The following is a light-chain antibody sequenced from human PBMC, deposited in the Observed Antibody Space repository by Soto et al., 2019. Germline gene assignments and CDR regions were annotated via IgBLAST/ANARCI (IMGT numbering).Light chain of an antibody. CDR3: QQYCSSPWT. CDR2: DAS. CDR1: QTVSSSY. V-gene: IGKV3-20*01. Sequence: EMVLTHSPGTLSLSPGERATLSCRASQTVSSSYLAWYRQKPGQARRLLIYDASNRPTGVPDRFSGSGSGTDFTLTISRLEPEDFAVYFCQQYCSSPWTVGHGTKVEFK. J-gene: IGKJ1*01.